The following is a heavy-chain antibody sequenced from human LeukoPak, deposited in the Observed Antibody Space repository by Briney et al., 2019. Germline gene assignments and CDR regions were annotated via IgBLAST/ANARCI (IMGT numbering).Heavy chain of an antibody. J-gene: IGHJ4*02. CDR3: ARRGITYSSSFFAF. CDR1: GGSIGSGNYY. CDR2: IFYSGNT. D-gene: IGHD1-26*01. V-gene: IGHV4-39*01. Sequence: SETLSLTCTVSGGSIGSGNYYWGWIRQPPGKGLEWIGHIFYSGNTYYNPSLKSRVTISVDTSKNQFSLHLSSVTAADTATYYCARRGITYSSSFFAFWGQGTLVTVSS.